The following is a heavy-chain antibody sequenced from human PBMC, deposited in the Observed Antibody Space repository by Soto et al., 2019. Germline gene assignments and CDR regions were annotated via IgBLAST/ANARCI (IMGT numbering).Heavy chain of an antibody. J-gene: IGHJ6*02. CDR3: ARDSRENYYYYGMDV. Sequence: SETLSLTCTVSGGSVSSGSYYWSWIRQPPGKGQEWIGYIYYSGSTNYNPSLKSRVTISVDTSKNQFSLKLSSVTAAGTAVYCCARDSRENYYYYGMDVWGQGTTVTVS. CDR1: GGSVSSGSYY. CDR2: IYYSGST. V-gene: IGHV4-61*01. D-gene: IGHD1-26*01.